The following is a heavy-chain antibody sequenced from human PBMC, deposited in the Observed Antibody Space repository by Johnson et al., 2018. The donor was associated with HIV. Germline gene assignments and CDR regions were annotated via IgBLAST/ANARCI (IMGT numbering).Heavy chain of an antibody. Sequence: VQLVESGGGVVQPGRSLRLSCAASGFTFSSYWMHWVRQAPGKGLVWVSRINSDGSSTSYADSVKGRFTISRDNSKNTLYLQMNSLRAEDTAGYYCARGLITMIVVVTFDAFDIWGQGTMVTVSS. CDR2: INSDGSST. J-gene: IGHJ3*02. CDR3: ARGLITMIVVVTFDAFDI. V-gene: IGHV3-74*02. D-gene: IGHD3-22*01. CDR1: GFTFSSYW.